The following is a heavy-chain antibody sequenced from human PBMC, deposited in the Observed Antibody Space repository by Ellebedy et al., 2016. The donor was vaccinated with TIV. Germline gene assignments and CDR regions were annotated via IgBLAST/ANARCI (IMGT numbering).Heavy chain of an antibody. Sequence: GESLKISXAASGFTFRSYAMSWVRQAPGKGLEWVSGINGRSDWTDYLDSVKGRFTTSRDNSKNTLHLQMNSLRVEDTAMYFCTRDSGWEETDWGQGTLVIVSS. CDR1: GFTFRSYA. J-gene: IGHJ4*02. V-gene: IGHV3-23*01. CDR3: TRDSGWEETD. D-gene: IGHD1-26*01. CDR2: INGRSDWT.